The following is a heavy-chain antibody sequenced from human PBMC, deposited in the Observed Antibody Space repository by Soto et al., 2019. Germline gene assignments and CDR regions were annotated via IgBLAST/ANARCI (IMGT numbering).Heavy chain of an antibody. Sequence: VAVISYDGSNKYYADSVKGRFTISRDNSKNTLYLQMNSLRAEDTAVYYCAKSLGYGDFSVDYWGQGTLVTVSS. V-gene: IGHV3-30*18. CDR3: AKSLGYGDFSVDY. CDR2: ISYDGSNK. D-gene: IGHD4-17*01. J-gene: IGHJ4*02.